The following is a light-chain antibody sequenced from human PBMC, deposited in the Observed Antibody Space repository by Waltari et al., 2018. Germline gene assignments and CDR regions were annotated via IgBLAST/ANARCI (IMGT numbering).Light chain of an antibody. CDR2: KAI. J-gene: IGKJ1*01. V-gene: IGKV1-5*03. CDR3: QQYKRPPWT. Sequence: DIQMTQSPSTLSASVGDRVTITCLATESINAWLAWYQQNPGKAPKLLIYKAINLESGVPSRFSGSGSGTEFTLSISSLQPDDFATYYCQQYKRPPWTFGQGTKVDIK. CDR1: ESINAW.